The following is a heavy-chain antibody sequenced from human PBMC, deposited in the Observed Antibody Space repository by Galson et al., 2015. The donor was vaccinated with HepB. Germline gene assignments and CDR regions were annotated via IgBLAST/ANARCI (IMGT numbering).Heavy chain of an antibody. CDR2: INTNTGNP. V-gene: IGHV7-4-1*02. CDR3: ARAPDRFVVVPAASLPLYYYYGMDV. CDR1: GYTFTSYA. Sequence: SVKVSCKASGYTFTSYAMNWVRQAPGQGLEWMGWINTNTGNPTYAQGFTGRFVFSLDTSVSTAYLQISSLKAEDTAVYYCARAPDRFVVVPAASLPLYYYYGMDVWGQGTTVTVSS. J-gene: IGHJ6*02. D-gene: IGHD2-2*01.